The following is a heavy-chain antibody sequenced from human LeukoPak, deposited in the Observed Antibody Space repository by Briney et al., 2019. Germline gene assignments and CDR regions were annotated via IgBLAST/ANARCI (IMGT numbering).Heavy chain of an antibody. D-gene: IGHD1-26*01. CDR1: GFTFSNYA. CDR2: ISGSGGST. Sequence: PGGSLRLSCAASGFTFSNYAMSWVRQAPGKGLEWVSVISGSGGSTYYADSVKSRFTISRDNSKNTLYLQMNSLTDEDTAVYYCAKKWGVGTTTLDYFDYWGQGTLVTVSS. V-gene: IGHV3-23*01. CDR3: AKKWGVGTTTLDYFDY. J-gene: IGHJ4*02.